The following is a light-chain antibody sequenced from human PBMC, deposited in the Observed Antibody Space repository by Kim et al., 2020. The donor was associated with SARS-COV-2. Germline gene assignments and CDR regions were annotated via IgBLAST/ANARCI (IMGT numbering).Light chain of an antibody. Sequence: VSPGQKARITCSGDKLGDKYACWYQQKPGQSPVVVIYQDSKRPSGIPERFSGSNSGNTATLTISGTQAMDEADYYCQAWDSSTEVFGTGTKVTVL. CDR1: KLGDKY. CDR3: QAWDSSTEV. CDR2: QDS. V-gene: IGLV3-1*01. J-gene: IGLJ1*01.